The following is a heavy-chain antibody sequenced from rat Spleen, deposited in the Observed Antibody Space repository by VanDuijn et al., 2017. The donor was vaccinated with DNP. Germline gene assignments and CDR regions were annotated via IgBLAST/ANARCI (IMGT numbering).Heavy chain of an antibody. Sequence: EVQLVESGGDLVQPGRSLKLSCAASGFTFSNYDMAWVRQAPTKGLEWVASINTSGSRTYHRDSVKGRFTVSRDNAKSTLYLQMNSLRSEDMATYYCARPYGYNNGGFAYWGQGTLVTVSS. CDR3: ARPYGYNNGGFAY. CDR2: INTSGSRT. V-gene: IGHV5-25*01. J-gene: IGHJ3*01. CDR1: GFTFSNYD. D-gene: IGHD1-4*01.